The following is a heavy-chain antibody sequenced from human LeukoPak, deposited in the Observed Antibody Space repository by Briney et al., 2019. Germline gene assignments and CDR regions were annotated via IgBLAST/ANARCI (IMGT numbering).Heavy chain of an antibody. J-gene: IGHJ5*02. D-gene: IGHD2-2*01. V-gene: IGHV3-30*02. CDR3: AKVVVVVPAAPNWFDP. Sequence: PGGSLRLSCAASGFTFSSYGMHWVRQAPGKGLEWAAFIRYDGSNKYYADSVKGRFTISRDNSKNTMYLQMNSLRAEDTAVYYCAKVVVVVPAAPNWFDPWGQGTLVTVSS. CDR1: GFTFSSYG. CDR2: IRYDGSNK.